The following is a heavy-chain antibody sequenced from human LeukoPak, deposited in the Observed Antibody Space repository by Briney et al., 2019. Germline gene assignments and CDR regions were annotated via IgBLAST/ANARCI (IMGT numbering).Heavy chain of an antibody. J-gene: IGHJ4*02. Sequence: GTSLRLSCAASGFTFSNYGMHWVRQAPGKGLEWVAVIWYDGSNKYYADSVKGRFTISRDNSKNTLYLQMNSLRAEDTAVNYCARAPPGYCSSTSCYLNYWGQGILVTVSS. CDR2: IWYDGSNK. V-gene: IGHV3-33*01. CDR3: ARAPPGYCSSTSCYLNY. D-gene: IGHD2-2*01. CDR1: GFTFSNYG.